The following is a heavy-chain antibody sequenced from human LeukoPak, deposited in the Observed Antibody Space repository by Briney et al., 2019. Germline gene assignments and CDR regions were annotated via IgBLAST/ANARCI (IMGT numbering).Heavy chain of an antibody. Sequence: VASVKVSCKASGYTFTSYGISWVRQAPGQGLEWMGWISAYNGNTNYAQKLQGRVTMTTDTSTSTAYMELRSLRSDDTAVYYCAREVKQWLVWGYYFDYWGQGTLVTVSS. J-gene: IGHJ4*02. CDR3: AREVKQWLVWGYYFDY. CDR2: ISAYNGNT. V-gene: IGHV1-18*01. CDR1: GYTFTSYG. D-gene: IGHD6-19*01.